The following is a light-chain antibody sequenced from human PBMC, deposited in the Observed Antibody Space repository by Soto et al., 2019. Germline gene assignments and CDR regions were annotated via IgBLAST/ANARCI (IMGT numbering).Light chain of an antibody. CDR1: SSNIGRNT. CDR3: AAWDDSLNGPV. Sequence: QSVLTQPPSASGTLGQRVTISCSGSSSNIGRNTVNWYQQFPGTAPKLLMYSNNQRPSGVPDRFSGSKSGTSASLAISGLQSEDEADYCCAAWDDSLNGPVFGGGTKLTVL. J-gene: IGLJ3*02. CDR2: SNN. V-gene: IGLV1-44*01.